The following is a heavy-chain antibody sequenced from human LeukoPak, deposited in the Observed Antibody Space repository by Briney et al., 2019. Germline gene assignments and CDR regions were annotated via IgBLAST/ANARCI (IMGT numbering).Heavy chain of an antibody. J-gene: IGHJ3*02. CDR2: IVVGSGNT. CDR3: AREGSSGYYYRAAFDI. V-gene: IGHV1-58*02. CDR1: GFTFTSSA. D-gene: IGHD3-22*01. Sequence: SVKVSCKASGFTFTSSAMQWVRQARGQRLEWIGWIVVGSGNTNYAQKFQERVTITRDMSTSTAYMELSSLRSEDTAVYYCAREGSSGYYYRAAFDIWGQGTMVTVSS.